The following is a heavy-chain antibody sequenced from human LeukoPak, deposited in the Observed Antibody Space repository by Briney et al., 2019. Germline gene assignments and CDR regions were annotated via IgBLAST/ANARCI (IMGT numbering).Heavy chain of an antibody. V-gene: IGHV3-7*01. CDR2: IKQDGSEK. CDR1: GFTFSSYW. CDR3: ARTNQFALRYFDWFNLDSYFDY. Sequence: QPGGSLRLSCAASGFTFSSYWMSWVRQAPGKGLEWVANIKQDGSEKYYVDSVKGRFTISRDNAKNSLYLQMNSLRAEDTAVYYCARTNQFALRYFDWFNLDSYFDYWGQGTLVTVS. D-gene: IGHD3-9*01. J-gene: IGHJ4*02.